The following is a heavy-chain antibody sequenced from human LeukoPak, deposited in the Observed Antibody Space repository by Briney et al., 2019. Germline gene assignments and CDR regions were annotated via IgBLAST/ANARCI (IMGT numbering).Heavy chain of an antibody. D-gene: IGHD5-24*01. Sequence: ASVKVSCKASGYAFTSYYMHWVRQAPGQGLEWMGIINPSGGSTSYAQKFQGRVTMTRDTSKSQFSLNLSSVTAADTAVYFCARDPDGYKFFDYWGRGSPVTVSS. CDR2: INPSGGST. CDR3: ARDPDGYKFFDY. CDR1: GYAFTSYY. J-gene: IGHJ4*02. V-gene: IGHV1-46*01.